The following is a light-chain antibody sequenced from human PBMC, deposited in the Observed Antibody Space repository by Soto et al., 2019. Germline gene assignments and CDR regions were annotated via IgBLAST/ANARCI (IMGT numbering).Light chain of an antibody. CDR1: QSVSSRY. V-gene: IGKV3-20*01. CDR2: GAS. CDR3: QQYGSSPPFT. J-gene: IGKJ2*01. Sequence: EIVLTQSPGTLSLSPGERATLSCRASQSVSSRYLAWYQQKPGQAPRLLMYGASNRATGIPDRFSGSGSGTDSPLTISRREPEDFAVYFCQQYGSSPPFTFGQGTKVEIK.